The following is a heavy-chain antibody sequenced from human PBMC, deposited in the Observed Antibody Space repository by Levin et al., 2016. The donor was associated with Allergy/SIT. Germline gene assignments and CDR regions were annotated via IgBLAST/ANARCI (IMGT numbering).Heavy chain of an antibody. J-gene: IGHJ4*02. D-gene: IGHD6-19*01. CDR3: AIEETPVTITVAGTDH. CDR2: IKSNAAGGTI. V-gene: IGHV3-15*01. Sequence: GGSLRLSCAASGFTFSNAWMNWVRQAPGKGLEWVGRIKSNAAGGTIDYAAPVKGRFIISRDDSKNTLYLQMNSLETEDTAVYYCAIEETPVTITVAGTDHWGQGTLVTVSS. CDR1: GFTFSNAW.